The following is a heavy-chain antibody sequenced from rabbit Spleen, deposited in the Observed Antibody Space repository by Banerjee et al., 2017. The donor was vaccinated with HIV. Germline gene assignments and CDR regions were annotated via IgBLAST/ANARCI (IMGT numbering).Heavy chain of an antibody. CDR2: IYAGSTGTI. CDR1: GFSFSSVHW. D-gene: IGHD7-1*01. J-gene: IGHJ4*01. Sequence: QSLEESGGDLVKPGASLTLTCTASGFSFSSVHWIYWVRQAPGKELEWIGTIYAGSTGTIDYASWAKGRFTISKTSSTTVTLQMTSLTAADTATYFCGRSSNAGYAGYGYGSNLWGPGTWSPS. CDR3: GRSSNAGYAGYGYGSNL. V-gene: IGHV1S40*01.